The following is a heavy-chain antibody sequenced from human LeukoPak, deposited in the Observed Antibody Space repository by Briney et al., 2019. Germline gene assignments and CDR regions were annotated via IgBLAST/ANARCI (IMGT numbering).Heavy chain of an antibody. CDR1: GFTFSNYA. V-gene: IGHV3-23*01. CDR2: ISGSGGST. CDR3: AKDDYSYYAMDV. J-gene: IGHJ6*02. Sequence: GGSLRLSCAASGFTFSNYAMSWVRQAPGKGLEWVSTISGSGGSTFYADSVKGRFTISRDNSRNTLYLQMNSLRGEDTAIYYCAKDDYSYYAMDVWGRGTTVTVSS.